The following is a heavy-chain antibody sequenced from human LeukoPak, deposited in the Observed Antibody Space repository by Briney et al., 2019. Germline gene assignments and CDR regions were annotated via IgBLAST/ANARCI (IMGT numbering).Heavy chain of an antibody. D-gene: IGHD4-17*01. J-gene: IGHJ6*02. CDR3: AKVPYGDPHYYYYYGMDV. V-gene: IGHV3-30*18. Sequence: PGRSLRLSCAASGFTFSSYGMHWVRQAPGKGLEWVAVISYDGSNKYYADSVKGRFTISRDNSKNTLYLQMNSLRAEDAAVYYCAKVPYGDPHYYYYYGMDVWGQGTTVTVSS. CDR2: ISYDGSNK. CDR1: GFTFSSYG.